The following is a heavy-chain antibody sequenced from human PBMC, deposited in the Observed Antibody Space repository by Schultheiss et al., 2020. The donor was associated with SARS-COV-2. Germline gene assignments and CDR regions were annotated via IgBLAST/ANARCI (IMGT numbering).Heavy chain of an antibody. CDR1: GFTFSSYG. V-gene: IGHV3-30*03. CDR2: ISYDGSNK. CDR3: ARDTRAYYYYYGMDV. Sequence: GESLKISCAASGFTFSSYGMHWVRQAPGKGLEWVAVISYDGSNKYYADSVKGRFTISRDNAKNSLYLQMNSLRAEDTAVYYCARDTRAYYYYYGMDVWGQGTTVTVSS. J-gene: IGHJ6*02. D-gene: IGHD3-3*01.